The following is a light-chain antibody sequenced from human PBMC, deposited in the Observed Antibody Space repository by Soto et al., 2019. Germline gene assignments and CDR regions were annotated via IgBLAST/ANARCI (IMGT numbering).Light chain of an antibody. CDR3: QQYDYWPPLT. CDR2: GAY. CDR1: QSVNYN. V-gene: IGKV3-15*01. J-gene: IGKJ4*01. Sequence: EIVMTQSAATLSVSPGDIAALSCRASQSVNYNLAWYQQRPGQAPRLLINGAYTRATGIPARFSGSGSGTEFTPTISSLQSEDFAVYYCQQYDYWPPLTFGGGTKVEIK.